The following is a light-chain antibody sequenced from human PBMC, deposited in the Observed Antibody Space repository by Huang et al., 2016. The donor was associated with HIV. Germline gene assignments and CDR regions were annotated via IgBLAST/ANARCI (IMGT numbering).Light chain of an antibody. V-gene: IGKV3-20*01. Sequence: EIVLTQSPGTLSLSPGERATLSCRASQSVDNNYLAWYQQKAGQAPRLLSYGASGRATGIPDRFSGSGSGTDFTLTISRLETEDFAVYFCQQYAESPPVTFGGGTKVEIK. CDR3: QQYAESPPVT. CDR2: GAS. CDR1: QSVDNNY. J-gene: IGKJ4*01.